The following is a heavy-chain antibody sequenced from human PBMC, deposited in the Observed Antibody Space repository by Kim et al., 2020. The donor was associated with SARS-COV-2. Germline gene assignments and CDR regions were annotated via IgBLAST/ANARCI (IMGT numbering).Heavy chain of an antibody. CDR3: AKEADYGSGSYPEYFDY. CDR1: GFTFSSYG. J-gene: IGHJ4*02. V-gene: IGHV3-30*18. CDR2: ISYDGSNK. Sequence: GGSLRLSCAASGFTFSSYGMHWVRQAPGKGLEWVAVISYDGSNKYYADSVKGRFTISRDNSKNTLYLQMNSLRAEDTVVYYCAKEADYGSGSYPEYFDYWGQGTLVTVSS. D-gene: IGHD3-10*01.